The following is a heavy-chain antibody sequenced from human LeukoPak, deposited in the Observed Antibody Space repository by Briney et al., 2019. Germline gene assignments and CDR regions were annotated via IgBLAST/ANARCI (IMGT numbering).Heavy chain of an antibody. J-gene: IGHJ4*02. D-gene: IGHD3-3*01. V-gene: IGHV3-23*01. CDR1: GFTFSSYA. CDR2: ISGSGGST. Sequence: GGSLRLSCAASGFTFSSYAMSWVRQAPGKGLEWVSAISGSGGSTYYADSVKGRFTISRDNAKNSLYLQMNSLRAEDTAVYYCARDGGYDFWSGYNPRGYFDYWGQGTLVTVSS. CDR3: ARDGGYDFWSGYNPRGYFDY.